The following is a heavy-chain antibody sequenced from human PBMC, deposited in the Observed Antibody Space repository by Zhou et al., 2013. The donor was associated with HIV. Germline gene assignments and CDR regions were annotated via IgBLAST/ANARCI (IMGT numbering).Heavy chain of an antibody. Sequence: QVQLVQSGAEVKRPGASVKVSCKASGYTFSGYYMYWVRQAPGQGLEWMGWINPNSGDTNYAQKFQGRVTMTRNTSISTAYMELSSLRSEDTAMYYCVRAYGSSSLYWFDPWGQGTLVTVSS. CDR1: GYTFSGYY. J-gene: IGHJ5*02. D-gene: IGHD6-6*01. CDR3: VRAYGSSSLYWFDP. CDR2: INPNSGDT. V-gene: IGHV1-2*02.